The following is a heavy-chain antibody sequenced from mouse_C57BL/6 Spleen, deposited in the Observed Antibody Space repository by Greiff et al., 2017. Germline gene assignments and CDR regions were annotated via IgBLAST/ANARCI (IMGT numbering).Heavy chain of an antibody. D-gene: IGHD1-1*01. J-gene: IGHJ3*01. V-gene: IGHV1-15*01. CDR3: TRTLYGSSGWFAY. CDR1: GYTFTDYE. CDR2: IDPETGGT. Sequence: VKLMESGAELVRPGASVTLSCKASGYTFTDYELHWVKQTPVHGLEWIGAIDPETGGTAYNQKFKGKAILTADKSSSTAYMELRSLTSEDSAVYYCTRTLYGSSGWFAYWGQGTLVTVSA.